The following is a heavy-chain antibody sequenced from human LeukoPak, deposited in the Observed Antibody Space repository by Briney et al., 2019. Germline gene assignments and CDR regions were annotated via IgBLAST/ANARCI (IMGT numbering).Heavy chain of an antibody. Sequence: GSSVRVSCKASGGTFSSYDINWVRQATGQGLEWMGWMNPNSGNTGYAQKFQGRVTITRNTSISTAYMELSSLRSEDTAVYYCARGDPQYDYGDYPIDYWGQGTLVTVSS. CDR2: MNPNSGNT. CDR3: ARGDPQYDYGDYPIDY. D-gene: IGHD4-17*01. CDR1: GGTFSSYD. V-gene: IGHV1-8*03. J-gene: IGHJ4*02.